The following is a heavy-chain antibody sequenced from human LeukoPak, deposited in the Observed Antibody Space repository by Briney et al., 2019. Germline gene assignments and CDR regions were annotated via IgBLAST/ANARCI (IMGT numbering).Heavy chain of an antibody. J-gene: IGHJ4*02. CDR3: AHKPRDYHDSSGYYYFDY. CDR1: GFSPSTSGVG. D-gene: IGHD3-22*01. Sequence: ESGPTLVKPTQTLTLTCTFSGFSPSTSGVGVGWIRQPPGKALEWLALIYWDDDKRYSPSLKSRLTITKDTSKNQVVLTMTNMDPVDTATYYCAHKPRDYHDSSGYYYFDYWGQGTLVTVSS. CDR2: IYWDDDK. V-gene: IGHV2-5*02.